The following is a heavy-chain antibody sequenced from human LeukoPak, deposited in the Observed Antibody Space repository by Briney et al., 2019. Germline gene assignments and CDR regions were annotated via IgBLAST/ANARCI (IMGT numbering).Heavy chain of an antibody. CDR2: ISHSGGT. CDR1: GGSFRGYY. D-gene: IGHD2-2*01. CDR3: ARRYCSSTSCYPHFDY. V-gene: IGHV4-34*01. J-gene: IGHJ4*02. Sequence: SETLSLTCAVYGGSFRGYYWSWIRQPPGKGLEWIGEISHSGGTNYNASLKSRVTISADTSKNQFSLNLTSVTAEDTAVYYCARRYCSSTSCYPHFDYWGQGTLVTVSS.